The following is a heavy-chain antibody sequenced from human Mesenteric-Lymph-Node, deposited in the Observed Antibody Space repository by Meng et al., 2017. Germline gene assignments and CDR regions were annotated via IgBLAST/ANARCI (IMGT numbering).Heavy chain of an antibody. J-gene: IGHJ4*02. D-gene: IGHD2/OR15-2a*01. Sequence: SETLSLTCTVSGVSISDATYFWNWIRQPAGKGLEWIGRIYTSGSTNYNPSLKSRATISVDTSKNQFSLKLSSVTAADTAVYYCVRKVSRGQFDYWGQGTRVTGYS. V-gene: IGHV4-61*02. CDR2: IYTSGST. CDR1: GVSISDATYF. CDR3: VRKVSRGQFDY.